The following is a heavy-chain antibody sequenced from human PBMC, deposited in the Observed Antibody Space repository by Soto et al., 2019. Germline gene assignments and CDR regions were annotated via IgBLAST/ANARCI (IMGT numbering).Heavy chain of an antibody. D-gene: IGHD1-1*01. CDR1: GFTFSDYY. Sequence: QVQLVESGGGLVKPGGSLRLSCAASGFTFSDYYMSWIRQAPGKGLEWVSYISSSGSTIYYADSGKGRFTISRDNAKNSLYLQMSSLRAEDTAVYYCARERLGGTTYYYYYGMVVWGQGTTVTVSS. V-gene: IGHV3-11*01. CDR2: ISSSGSTI. CDR3: ARERLGGTTYYYYYGMVV. J-gene: IGHJ6*02.